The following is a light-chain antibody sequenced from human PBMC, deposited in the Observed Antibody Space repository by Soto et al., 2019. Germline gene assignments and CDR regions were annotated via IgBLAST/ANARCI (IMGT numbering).Light chain of an antibody. Sequence: EIVLTQSPGTLSLSPGERATLSCRASQSVSSSYLAWYQQKPGQAPRLLIYGASSRATGVPDRFSGSGSGTDFTLTISRLEPADGAVFYCQQYATSPWTFGQGTNVEIK. V-gene: IGKV3-20*01. CDR3: QQYATSPWT. J-gene: IGKJ1*01. CDR1: QSVSSSY. CDR2: GAS.